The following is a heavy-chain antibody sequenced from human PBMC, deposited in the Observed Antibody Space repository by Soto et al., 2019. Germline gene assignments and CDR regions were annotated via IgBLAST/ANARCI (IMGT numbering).Heavy chain of an antibody. V-gene: IGHV1-3*05. D-gene: IGHD1-20*01. CDR3: ARGITLPTPLDY. CDR1: GYTFTSYA. CDR2: INAGNGNT. Sequence: QVQLVQSGAEEKKPGASVKVSCKASGYTFTSYAMHWVRQAPGQRLEWMGWINAGNGNTKYSQKFQGRVTITRDTPASTAYMELSSQRYEDTAVYYCARGITLPTPLDYWGQGTLVTVSS. J-gene: IGHJ4*02.